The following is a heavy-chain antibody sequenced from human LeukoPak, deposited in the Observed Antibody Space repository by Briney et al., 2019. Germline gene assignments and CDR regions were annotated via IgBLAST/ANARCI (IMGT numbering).Heavy chain of an antibody. D-gene: IGHD2-15*01. J-gene: IGHJ6*03. CDR1: SGSISTSNYY. V-gene: IGHV4-39*06. Sequence: SETLSLICTVSSGSISTSNYYWGWVRQPPGKAMGWIGNIFYSGSTYYSPSLKSRVTISLDTSRNQFPLKLSSVTAADTAVYYCASRGTYCSGGTRYGGGLSSYYYMDVWGKGTTVTVSS. CDR3: ASRGTYCSGGTRYGGGLSSYYYMDV. CDR2: IFYSGST.